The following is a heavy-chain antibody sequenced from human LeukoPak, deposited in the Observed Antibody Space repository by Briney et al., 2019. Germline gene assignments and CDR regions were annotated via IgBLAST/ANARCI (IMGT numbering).Heavy chain of an antibody. CDR1: GFTFSSYG. D-gene: IGHD3-22*01. CDR3: ARDLLPLYYDSSGYHEY. J-gene: IGHJ4*02. Sequence: GGSLRLSCAASGFTFSSYGMHWVRQAPGKGLEWVAVISYDGSNKYYADSVKGRFTISRDNSKNTLYLQMNSLRAEDTAVYYCARDLLPLYYDSSGYHEYWGQGTLVTVSS. V-gene: IGHV3-30*03. CDR2: ISYDGSNK.